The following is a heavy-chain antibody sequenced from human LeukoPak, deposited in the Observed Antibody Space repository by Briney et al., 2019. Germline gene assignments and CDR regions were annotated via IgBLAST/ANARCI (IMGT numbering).Heavy chain of an antibody. Sequence: ASVKVSCKASGYTFTSYGISWVRQAPGQGLEWMGWISAYNGETNYEQNFQGRVTVTTDTSTTTAYMELRSLTSDDTAVYYCAREPLWPLQYMDVWGKGTTVTVSS. CDR1: GYTFTSYG. J-gene: IGHJ6*03. V-gene: IGHV1-18*01. CDR2: ISAYNGET. CDR3: AREPLWPLQYMDV.